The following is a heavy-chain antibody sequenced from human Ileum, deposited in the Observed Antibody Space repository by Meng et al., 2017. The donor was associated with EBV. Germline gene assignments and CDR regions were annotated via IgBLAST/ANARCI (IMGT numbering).Heavy chain of an antibody. CDR2: IWYDGSNK. J-gene: IGHJ4*02. CDR1: GFTFSNYG. Sequence: VGGGGGVCQPGSSRRLACGASGFTFSNYGMYWVRQAPGKGLEWVSVIWYDGSNKYYGDSVKGRFTVSRDNSKNTVSLQMNSLRVEDTAVYYCARLGSGWAADYWGQGTLVTVSS. CDR3: ARLGSGWAADY. D-gene: IGHD6-19*01. V-gene: IGHV3-33*01.